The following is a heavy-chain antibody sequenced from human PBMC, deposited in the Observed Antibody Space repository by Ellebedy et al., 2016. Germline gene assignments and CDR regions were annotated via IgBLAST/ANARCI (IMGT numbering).Heavy chain of an antibody. Sequence: SVKVSCXASGGTFSSYAISWVRQAPGQGLEWMGGIIPIFGTANYAQKFQGRVTITADESTSTAYMELSSLRSEDTSVYYCARAAIAARDYYYGMDVWGQGTTVTVSS. CDR3: ARAAIAARDYYYGMDV. D-gene: IGHD6-6*01. V-gene: IGHV1-69*13. CDR1: GGTFSSYA. J-gene: IGHJ6*02. CDR2: IIPIFGTA.